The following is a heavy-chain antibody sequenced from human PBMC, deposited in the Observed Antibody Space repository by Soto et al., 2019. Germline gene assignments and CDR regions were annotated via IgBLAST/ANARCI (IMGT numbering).Heavy chain of an antibody. CDR1: GGSFSGYY. V-gene: IGHV4-34*01. D-gene: IGHD6-19*01. CDR2: INHSGST. J-gene: IGHJ4*02. Sequence: QVQLQQWGAGLLKPSETLSLTCAVYGGSFSGYYWSWIRQPPGKGLEWIGEINHSGSTNYNPSLKSRVTISVDTSKNQFSLKLSSVTAADTAVYYCARAPPYSSGWRFDYWGQGTLVTVSS. CDR3: ARAPPYSSGWRFDY.